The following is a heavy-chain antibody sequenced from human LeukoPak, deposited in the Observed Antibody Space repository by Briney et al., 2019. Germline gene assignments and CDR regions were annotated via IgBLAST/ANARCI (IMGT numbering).Heavy chain of an antibody. CDR1: GFTFSSYG. D-gene: IGHD3-10*01. CDR2: ISGSGDST. Sequence: HPGGSLRLSCAASGFTFSSYGMSWVRQAPGKGLEWVSAISGSGDSTYYADSVKGRFTISRDNSKNTLYLQVNSLRAEDTAVYYCAKGVGTIDYWGQGTLVTVSS. V-gene: IGHV3-23*01. J-gene: IGHJ4*02. CDR3: AKGVGTIDY.